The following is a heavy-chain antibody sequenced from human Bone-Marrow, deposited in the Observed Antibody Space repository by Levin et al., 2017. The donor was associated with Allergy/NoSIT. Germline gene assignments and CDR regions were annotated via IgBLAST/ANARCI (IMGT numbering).Heavy chain of an antibody. CDR2: ISAAGYTT. CDR1: GFTFSRYA. V-gene: IGHV3-23*01. Sequence: PGGSLRLSCAASGFTFSRYAMTWVRQAPGKGLEWVSTISAAGYTTYYADFVKGRFTISRDNSNNTLHLQMNSLRGDDTAVYFCAKDVAAVTLGSYGSWGQGSLVTVSS. J-gene: IGHJ5*02. CDR3: AKDVAAVTLGSYGS. D-gene: IGHD4-23*01.